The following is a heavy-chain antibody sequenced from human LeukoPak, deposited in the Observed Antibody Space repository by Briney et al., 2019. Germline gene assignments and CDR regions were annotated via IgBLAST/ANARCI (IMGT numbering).Heavy chain of an antibody. V-gene: IGHV4-59*01. Sequence: PSETLSLTCTVSGGSISSYYWSWIRQPPGKGLEWIGYIYYSGSTNYNPSLKSRVTISVDTSKNQFSLKLSSVTAADTAVYYCARTITIFGVVTHSPAFDPWGQGTLVTVSS. J-gene: IGHJ5*02. D-gene: IGHD3-3*01. CDR3: ARTITIFGVVTHSPAFDP. CDR2: IYYSGST. CDR1: GGSISSYY.